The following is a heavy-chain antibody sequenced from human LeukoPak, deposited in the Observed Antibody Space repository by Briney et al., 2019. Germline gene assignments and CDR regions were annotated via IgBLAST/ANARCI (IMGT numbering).Heavy chain of an antibody. D-gene: IGHD3-9*01. J-gene: IGHJ4*02. Sequence: GGSLRLSCAASGCTFSSYGMHWVRQAPGKGLEWVAFIRYDGSNKYYADSVKGRFTISRDNSKNTLYLQMNSLRAEDTAVYYCAKVRPYDILTGYYQPFDYWGQGTLVTVSS. CDR2: IRYDGSNK. CDR1: GCTFSSYG. V-gene: IGHV3-30*02. CDR3: AKVRPYDILTGYYQPFDY.